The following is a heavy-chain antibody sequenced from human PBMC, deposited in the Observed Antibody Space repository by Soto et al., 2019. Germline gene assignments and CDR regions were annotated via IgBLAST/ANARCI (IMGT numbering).Heavy chain of an antibody. CDR2: IGGSGGTK. D-gene: IGHD3-10*01. V-gene: IGHV3-48*03. J-gene: IGHJ3*01. Sequence: LRLSFAASGFSFSSYEMNWVRQAPGKGLEWISYIGGSGGTKYSADSVKGRFIISRDNAQNSLYLQMNSLRVEDTAVYYCARDRGGDVGQFLFPDGFDLWGQGTMVTVSS. CDR1: GFSFSSYE. CDR3: ARDRGGDVGQFLFPDGFDL.